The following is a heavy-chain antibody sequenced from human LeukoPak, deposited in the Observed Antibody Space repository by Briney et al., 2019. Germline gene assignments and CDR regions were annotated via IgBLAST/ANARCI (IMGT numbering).Heavy chain of an antibody. CDR3: AAGHGSGSYYNLPGAFDY. V-gene: IGHV4-59*01. Sequence: SETLSLTCTVSGGSLSSYYWSWIRQPPGKGLEWIGYIDYSGSTNYNPSLKSRVTISVDTSKNQFSLKLSSVTAADTAVYYCAAGHGSGSYYNLPGAFDYWGQGTLVTVSS. D-gene: IGHD3-10*01. CDR1: GGSLSSYY. CDR2: IDYSGST. J-gene: IGHJ4*02.